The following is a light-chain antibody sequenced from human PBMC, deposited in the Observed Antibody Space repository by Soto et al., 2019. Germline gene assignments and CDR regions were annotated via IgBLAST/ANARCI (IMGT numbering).Light chain of an antibody. J-gene: IGKJ2*01. CDR3: QQYGSSPYT. V-gene: IGKV3-20*01. Sequence: EIVLTQSPGTLSLSPGERATLSYRASQSVSGSYLAWYQQKPGQAPRLLIYGASSRATGMPNRFSGSGSGTDFTLTISRLEPEDFAVYYCQQYGSSPYTFGQGTKLEIK. CDR1: QSVSGSY. CDR2: GAS.